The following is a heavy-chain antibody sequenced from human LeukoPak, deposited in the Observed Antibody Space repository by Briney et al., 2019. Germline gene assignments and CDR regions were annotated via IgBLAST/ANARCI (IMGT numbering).Heavy chain of an antibody. CDR2: IKQEGSEK. Sequence: GGSLRLSCAASGFTFSDYWMTWVRQAPGKGLEWVANIKQEGSEKDYVDSVKGRFTISRDNAKNSLYLEMDSLRVEDTAVYYCARKGGYSSGYYYWGQGTLVTVSS. V-gene: IGHV3-7*01. CDR3: ARKGGYSSGYYY. J-gene: IGHJ4*02. D-gene: IGHD3-22*01. CDR1: GFTFSDYW.